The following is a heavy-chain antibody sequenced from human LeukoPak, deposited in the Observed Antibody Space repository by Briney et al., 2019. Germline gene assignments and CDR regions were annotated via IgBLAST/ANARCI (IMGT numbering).Heavy chain of an antibody. V-gene: IGHV3-43D*03. Sequence: GGSLRLSCAASGFTFNDYAMHWVRQAPGKGLEWVSLISWDSGNTYYADSVKGRFTISRDNSKNSLSLQMNSLRAEDTALYYCAKGPGAAVGKRYIQHWGQGTLVTVSS. CDR3: AKGPGAAVGKRYIQH. CDR1: GFTFNDYA. J-gene: IGHJ1*01. CDR2: ISWDSGNT. D-gene: IGHD6-13*01.